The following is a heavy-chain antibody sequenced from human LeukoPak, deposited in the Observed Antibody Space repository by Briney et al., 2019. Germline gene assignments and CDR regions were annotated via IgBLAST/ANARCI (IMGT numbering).Heavy chain of an antibody. D-gene: IGHD2-21*02. CDR3: ARAPYCGGDCYSGARFDP. CDR2: IYHSGST. J-gene: IGHJ5*02. Sequence: SETLSLTCAVSGGSISSGGYSWSWIRQPPGKGLEWIGYIYHSGSTYYNPSLKSRVTISVDRSKNQFSLKLSSVTAADTAVYYCARAPYCGGDCYSGARFDPWGEGTLVTVSS. V-gene: IGHV4-30-2*01. CDR1: GGSISSGGYS.